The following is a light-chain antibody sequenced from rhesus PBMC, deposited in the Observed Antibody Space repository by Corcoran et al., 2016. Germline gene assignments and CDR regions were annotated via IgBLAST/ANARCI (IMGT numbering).Light chain of an antibody. CDR3: QHNYGTPYS. J-gene: IGKJ2*01. CDR1: ENVNNY. Sequence: DIQMTQSPSSLSASVGDRVTITCRASENVNNYLNWYQQKPGKAPKLLIYKASTLQSGGPSRFSGSGSGTDYTFTISSLQSEDVATYYCQHNYGTPYSFGQGTKVEIK. CDR2: KAS. V-gene: IGKV1-74*01.